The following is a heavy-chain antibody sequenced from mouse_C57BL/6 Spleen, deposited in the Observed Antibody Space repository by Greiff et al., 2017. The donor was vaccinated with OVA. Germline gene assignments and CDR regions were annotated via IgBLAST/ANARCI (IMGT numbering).Heavy chain of an antibody. J-gene: IGHJ3*01. Sequence: VQLQRSGAELVRPGASVTLSCKASGYTFTDYEMHWVKQTPVHGLEWIGAIDPETGGTAYNQKFKGKAILTADKSSSTAYMELRSLTSEDSAVYYCTRGGFSTAWFAYWGQGTLVTVSA. CDR1: GYTFTDYE. V-gene: IGHV1-15*01. CDR2: IDPETGGT. CDR3: TRGGFSTAWFAY. D-gene: IGHD6-2*01.